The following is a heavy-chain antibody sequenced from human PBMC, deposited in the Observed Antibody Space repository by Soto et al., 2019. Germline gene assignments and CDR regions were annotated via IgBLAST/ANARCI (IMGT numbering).Heavy chain of an antibody. CDR2: INPSGGST. Sequence: QVQLVQSGAEVKKPGASVKVSCKASGYTFTSYYMHWVRQAPGQGLEWMGIINPSGGSTSYAQKCKGRVTMTRDTSTRTVYMELSSLRSEDTAVYYCARDQSDIVVVPAAPPHYYYGMDVWGQGTTVTVSS. J-gene: IGHJ6*02. CDR1: GYTFTSYY. V-gene: IGHV1-46*01. D-gene: IGHD2-2*01. CDR3: ARDQSDIVVVPAAPPHYYYGMDV.